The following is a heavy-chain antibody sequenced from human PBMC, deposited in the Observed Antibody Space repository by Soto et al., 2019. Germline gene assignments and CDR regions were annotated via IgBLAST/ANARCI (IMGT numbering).Heavy chain of an antibody. CDR3: ARDRASQSSTSCYDY. CDR1: EYTFTSYA. V-gene: IGHV1-3*01. J-gene: IGHJ4*02. D-gene: IGHD2-2*01. CDR2: INAGNGNT. Sequence: ASVKVSCKASEYTFTSYAMHWVRQAPGQRLEWMGWINAGNGNTKYSQKFQGRVTITRDTSASTAYMELSSLRSEDTAVYYCARDRASQSSTSCYDYWGQGTLVTVSP.